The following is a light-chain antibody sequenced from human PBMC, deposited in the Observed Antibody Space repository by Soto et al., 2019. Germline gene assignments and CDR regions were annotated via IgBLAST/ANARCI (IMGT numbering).Light chain of an antibody. J-gene: IGKJ1*01. CDR2: KAS. V-gene: IGKV1-5*03. CDR1: QSISSW. Sequence: DIQMTQSPSTLSASVGDRVTITCRASQSISSWLAWYQQIPGKAPKLLIYKASSLESGVPSRFSGSGSGTEFTLTISSLQPDDCATYYCQQYNSYPWTFGQWTKVEIK. CDR3: QQYNSYPWT.